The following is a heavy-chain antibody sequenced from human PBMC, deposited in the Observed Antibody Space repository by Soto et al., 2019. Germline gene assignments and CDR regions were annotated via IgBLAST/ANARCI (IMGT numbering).Heavy chain of an antibody. CDR3: VRELGLSARADDKYYYYALDV. Sequence: SETLSLTCEASGVSVSNRTHYWTWIRQPPGKGLEWIGFLYYGGTNYNPSLKSRLTIALDTSKNQISLNLSSVTAADTAVYYCVRELGLSARADDKYYYYALDVWGQGTTVAVSS. CDR2: LYYGGT. V-gene: IGHV4-61*01. J-gene: IGHJ6*02. CDR1: GVSVSNRTHY. D-gene: IGHD3-22*01.